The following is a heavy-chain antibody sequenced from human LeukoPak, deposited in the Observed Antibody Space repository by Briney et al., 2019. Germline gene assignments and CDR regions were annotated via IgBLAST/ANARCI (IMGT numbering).Heavy chain of an antibody. V-gene: IGHV1-18*04. CDR3: ARAGDGDYVSEDY. J-gene: IGHJ4*02. Sequence: ASVKVSCKASGYTFTGYYMHWVRQAPGQGLEWMGWISAYNGNTNYAQKLQGRVTMTTDTSTSTAYMELRSLRSDDTAVYYCARAGDGDYVSEDYWGQGTLVTVSS. D-gene: IGHD4-17*01. CDR2: ISAYNGNT. CDR1: GYTFTGYY.